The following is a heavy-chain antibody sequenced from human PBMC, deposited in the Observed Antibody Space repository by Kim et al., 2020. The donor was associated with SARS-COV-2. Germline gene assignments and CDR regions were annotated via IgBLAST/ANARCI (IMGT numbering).Heavy chain of an antibody. J-gene: IGHJ6*02. CDR1: GFTFSDYY. CDR2: ISSSSSYT. D-gene: IGHD2-2*01. Sequence: GGSLRLSCAASGFTFSDYYMSWIRQAPGKGLEWVSYISSSSSYTNYADSVKGRFTISRDNAKNSLYLQMNSLRAEDTAVYYCARASLGYCSSTSCYAGVYYGMDVWGQGTTVTVSS. V-gene: IGHV3-11*05. CDR3: ARASLGYCSSTSCYAGVYYGMDV.